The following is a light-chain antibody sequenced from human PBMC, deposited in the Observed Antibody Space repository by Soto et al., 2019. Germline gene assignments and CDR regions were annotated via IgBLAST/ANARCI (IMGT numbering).Light chain of an antibody. CDR1: QDIRGA. CDR3: QQFNTYPIT. CDR2: DVS. Sequence: IQLTQSPSSLSASVGDRVTITCRASQDIRGALAWYQQKPGKAPKLLIYDVSSLQSGVPSRFSGSGSGTDFTLTISSLQPEDFVTYYCQQFNTYPITFGQGTRLEIK. J-gene: IGKJ5*01. V-gene: IGKV1-13*02.